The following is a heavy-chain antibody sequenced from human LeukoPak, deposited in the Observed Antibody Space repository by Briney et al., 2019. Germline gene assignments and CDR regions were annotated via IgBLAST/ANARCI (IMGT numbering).Heavy chain of an antibody. CDR1: GGTFSSYA. Sequence: ASVKVSCKASGGTFSSYAISWVRQAPVQGLEWMGGIIPIFGTANYAQKFQGRVTITADESTSTAYMELSSLRSEDTAVYYCARGYYYGTGREAFDIWGQGTMVTVSS. CDR3: ARGYYYGTGREAFDI. D-gene: IGHD3-10*01. CDR2: IIPIFGTA. J-gene: IGHJ3*02. V-gene: IGHV1-69*13.